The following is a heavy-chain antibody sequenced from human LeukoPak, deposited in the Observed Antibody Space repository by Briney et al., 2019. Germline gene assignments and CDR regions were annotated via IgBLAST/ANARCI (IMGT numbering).Heavy chain of an antibody. J-gene: IGHJ4*02. V-gene: IGHV4-61*05. CDR2: IYHSGST. Sequence: TSETLSLTCTVSGGSISSSSYYWGWIRQPPGKGLEWIGEIYHSGSTNYNPSLKSRVIISVDKSNNQFSLKLSSVTAADTAVYYCASAEPRGSNWYPYWGQGTLVTVSS. CDR3: ASAEPRGSNWYPY. D-gene: IGHD6-13*01. CDR1: GGSISSSSYY.